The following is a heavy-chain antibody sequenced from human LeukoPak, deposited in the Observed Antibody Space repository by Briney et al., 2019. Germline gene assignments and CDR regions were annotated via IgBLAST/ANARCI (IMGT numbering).Heavy chain of an antibody. V-gene: IGHV3-48*01. CDR1: GFIFSGYS. D-gene: IGHD5-18*01. Sequence: GGSLRLSCEGSGFIFSGYSMSWVRQAPGKGLEWLSFISTSSNTIYYADSVRGRFTVSRDNGNNLLFLQMTGLRAEDTAAYYCARGAAHSYGYFSDYWGQGILVAVSS. CDR2: ISTSSNTI. CDR3: ARGAAHSYGYFSDY. J-gene: IGHJ4*02.